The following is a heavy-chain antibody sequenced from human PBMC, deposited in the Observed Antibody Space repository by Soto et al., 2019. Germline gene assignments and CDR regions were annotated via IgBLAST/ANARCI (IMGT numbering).Heavy chain of an antibody. J-gene: IGHJ5*02. CDR2: ISYTSSTI. CDR3: ASDNGLAGSFDP. CDR1: GFTFSTYS. V-gene: IGHV3-48*02. Sequence: GGSLRLSCAASGFTFSTYSMNWVRQAPGKGLEWVSYISYTSSTIYYADSVKGRFTISRDNAKSSLFLQMHSLRDEDTAVYYCASDNGLAGSFDPWGQGTLVTVSS. D-gene: IGHD2-21*01.